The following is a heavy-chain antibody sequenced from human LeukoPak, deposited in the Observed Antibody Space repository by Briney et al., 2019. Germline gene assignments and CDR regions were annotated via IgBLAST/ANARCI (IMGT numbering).Heavy chain of an antibody. Sequence: RGSLRLSCAGSGFTPYPLHWVRQAPGTGLQWVSSISSNSRNIYYTDSLKGRFTISSDNAKSSLYLQMNSLSVEYRGVYYWAGATFYYGWGRRPEALDYWGQGTLVTVSS. CDR3: AGATFYYGWGRRPEALDY. J-gene: IGHJ4*02. D-gene: IGHD3-10*01. V-gene: IGHV3-21*01. CDR1: GFTPYP. CDR2: ISSNSRNI.